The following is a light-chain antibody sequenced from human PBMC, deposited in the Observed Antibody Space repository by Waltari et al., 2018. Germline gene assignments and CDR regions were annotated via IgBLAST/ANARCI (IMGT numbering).Light chain of an antibody. J-gene: IGKJ2*01. CDR3: QQYNNWPPLYT. Sequence: EIVMTQSPATLSVSPGERATLPCRVSQSVSSNLAWDQQKPGQAPRLLIYGASTRATGIPARFSGSGSGTEFTLTISSLQSEDFAVYYCQQYNNWPPLYTFGQGTKLEIK. CDR1: QSVSSN. V-gene: IGKV3-15*01. CDR2: GAS.